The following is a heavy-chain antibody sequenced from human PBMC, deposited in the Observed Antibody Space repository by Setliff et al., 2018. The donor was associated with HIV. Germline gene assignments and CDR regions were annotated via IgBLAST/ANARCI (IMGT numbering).Heavy chain of an antibody. V-gene: IGHV1-18*01. CDR3: MRDPSGYDASGYYPLRWYFDL. D-gene: IGHD3-22*01. Sequence: ASVKVSCKASGYIFTSYAISWVRQAPGQGLEWMGWITTYKGNTNYAQKFQGRVTMTTDTSTKTVYMDLRSLRSDDTAVYYCMRDPSGYDASGYYPLRWYFDLWGRGTLVTVSS. CDR1: GYIFTSYA. J-gene: IGHJ2*01. CDR2: ITTYKGNT.